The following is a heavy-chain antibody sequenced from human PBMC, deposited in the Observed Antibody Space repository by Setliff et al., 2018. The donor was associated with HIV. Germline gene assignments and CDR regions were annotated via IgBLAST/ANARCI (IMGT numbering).Heavy chain of an antibody. V-gene: IGHV4-4*07. CDR3: ARARITMTGGRLEPYAFDR. Sequence: SETLSLTCTVSGGSITSSYWSWIRQPAGKGLEWIGRIYTSGSTNYNPSLKSRVTMSIDTSKKQFSLKLRSVTAADTAVYYCARARITMTGGRLEPYAFDRWGQGTKVTVSS. J-gene: IGHJ3*01. CDR2: IYTSGST. CDR1: GGSITSSY. D-gene: IGHD3-22*01.